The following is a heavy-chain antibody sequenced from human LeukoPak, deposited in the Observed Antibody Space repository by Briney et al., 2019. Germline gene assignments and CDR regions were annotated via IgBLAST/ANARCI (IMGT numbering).Heavy chain of an antibody. CDR1: GFTFSSYW. V-gene: IGHV3-7*01. Sequence: GGSLRLSFAASGFTFSSYWMSWVRQAPGKGLEWVANIKQDGSEKYYVDSVKGRFTISRDNAKNSLYLQMNSLRAEDTAVYYCARIDSGSYYYYYYYMDVWGKGTTVTVSS. CDR3: ARIDSGSYYYYYYYMDV. D-gene: IGHD1-26*01. CDR2: IKQDGSEK. J-gene: IGHJ6*03.